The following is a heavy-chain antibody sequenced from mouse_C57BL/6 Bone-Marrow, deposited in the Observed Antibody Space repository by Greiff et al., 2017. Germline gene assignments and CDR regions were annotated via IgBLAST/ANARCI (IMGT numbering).Heavy chain of an antibody. CDR1: GYTFTSYW. CDR3: ARWGLLRYWYFDV. J-gene: IGHJ1*03. CDR2: IYPGSGST. D-gene: IGHD1-1*01. V-gene: IGHV1-55*01. Sequence: QVHVKQPGAELVKPGASVKMSCKASGYTFTSYWITWVKQRPGQGLEWIGDIYPGSGSTNYNEKFKSKATLTVDTSSSTAYMQLSSLTSEDSAVYYCARWGLLRYWYFDVWGTGTTVTVSS.